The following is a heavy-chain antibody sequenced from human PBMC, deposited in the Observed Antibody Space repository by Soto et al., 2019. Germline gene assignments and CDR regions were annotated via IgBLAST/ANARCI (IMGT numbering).Heavy chain of an antibody. CDR3: AKDSQRFGEFYYYYYGMDV. D-gene: IGHD3-10*01. CDR1: GFTFSSYG. CDR2: ISYDGSNK. V-gene: IGHV3-30*18. J-gene: IGHJ6*02. Sequence: PGGSLRLSCAASGFTFSSYGMHWVRQAPGKGLEWVAVISYDGSNKYYADSVKGRFTISRDNSKNTLYLQMNSLRAEDTAVYYCAKDSQRFGEFYYYYYGMDVWGQGTTVTVSS.